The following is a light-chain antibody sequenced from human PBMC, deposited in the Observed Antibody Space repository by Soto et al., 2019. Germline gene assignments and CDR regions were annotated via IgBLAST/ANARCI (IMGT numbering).Light chain of an antibody. CDR3: QQYNSYPWT. CDR1: QSLSGW. J-gene: IGKJ1*01. Sequence: DIQMTQSPATLSASVGDRVTITCRASQSLSGWLAWYQQKPGKAPKLLLYDASRFESGVPPRFSGSGSGTEFALAISSLQPDDFATYYCQQYNSYPWTFGHGTQVEI. CDR2: DAS. V-gene: IGKV1-5*01.